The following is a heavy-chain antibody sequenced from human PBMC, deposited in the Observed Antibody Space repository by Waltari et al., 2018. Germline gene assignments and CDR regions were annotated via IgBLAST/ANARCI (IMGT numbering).Heavy chain of an antibody. CDR2: ITSSSVYI. V-gene: IGHV3-21*06. CDR3: AKDDAYYDMNV. Sequence: EVQLAESGGGLVKPGGSLRLSCEASGFTFSKYTMNWVRQAPGKGLGWVASITSSSVYIYNADSVKGRFTISRDNAKNSVYLQMNSLRAEDSAVYYCAKDDAYYDMNVWGTGTTVTVSS. J-gene: IGHJ6*03. CDR1: GFTFSKYT.